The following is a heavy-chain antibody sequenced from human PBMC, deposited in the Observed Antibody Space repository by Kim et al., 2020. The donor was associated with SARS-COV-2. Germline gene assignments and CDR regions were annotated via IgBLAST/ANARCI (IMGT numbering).Heavy chain of an antibody. CDR2: IYHSGGT. CDR1: GGSISSSNW. J-gene: IGHJ6*01. CDR3: AAAHRGRIYDYYVVDV. V-gene: IGHV4-4*02. D-gene: IGHD3-16*01. Sequence: SETLSLTCAVSGGSISSSNWWCWVRQPPGGKLEWIGEIYHSGGTNYNNPPKSRVTILAVKTKNKLSLMLSSVTAADTAVEYCAAAHRGRIYDYYVVDV.